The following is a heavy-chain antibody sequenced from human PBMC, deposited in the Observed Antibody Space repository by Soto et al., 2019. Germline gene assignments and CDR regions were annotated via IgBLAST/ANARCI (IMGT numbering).Heavy chain of an antibody. J-gene: IGHJ6*02. CDR3: ARSQGSSTSLEIYYYYYYGMDV. V-gene: IGHV1-69*01. CDR2: IIPISGTA. Sequence: QVQLVQSGAEVKKPGSSVKVSCKASGGTFSSYAISWVRQAPGQGLEWMGGIIPISGTANYAQKFQGRVTITADESTSTGSMELSSLRSEDTAVYFCARSQGSSTSLEIYYYYYYGMDVWGQGPTVTVSS. CDR1: GGTFSSYA. D-gene: IGHD2-2*01.